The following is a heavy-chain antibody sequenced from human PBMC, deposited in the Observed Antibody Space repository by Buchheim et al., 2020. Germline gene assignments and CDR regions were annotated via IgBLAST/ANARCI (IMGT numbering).Heavy chain of an antibody. CDR1: GFTFSSYW. J-gene: IGHJ4*02. CDR2: INTDGTDT. V-gene: IGHV3-74*01. D-gene: IGHD3-10*01. Sequence: EVQLVDSGGGLVQPGGSLRLSCAASGFTFSSYWMHWVRQAPGKGPVWVSRINTDGTDTSYADSVKGRFTISRDNARNTLYLQMNSPEAEDTAVYFCARGGTSGSLDYWGQGTL. CDR3: ARGGTSGSLDY.